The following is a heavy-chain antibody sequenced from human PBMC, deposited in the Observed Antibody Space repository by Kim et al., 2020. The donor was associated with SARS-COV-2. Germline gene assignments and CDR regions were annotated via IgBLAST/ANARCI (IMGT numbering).Heavy chain of an antibody. CDR3: ARGRSITIFGVVSLAAY. V-gene: IGHV1-8*01. CDR2: MNPNSGNT. CDR1: GYTFTSYD. D-gene: IGHD3-3*01. J-gene: IGHJ4*02. Sequence: ASVKVSCKASGYTFTSYDINWVRQATGQGLEWMGWMNPNSGNTGYAQKFQGRVTMTRNTSISTAYMELSSLRSEDTAVYYCARGRSITIFGVVSLAAYWGQGTLVTVSS.